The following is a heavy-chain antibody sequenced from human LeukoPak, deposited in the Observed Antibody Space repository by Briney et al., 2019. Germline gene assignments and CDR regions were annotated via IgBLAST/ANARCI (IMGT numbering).Heavy chain of an antibody. CDR3: ARLGGENYYDSSGYYYAWLDH. CDR1: GSIFATYW. Sequence: GASLAISWRGSGSIFATYWIGGVRQVAGKGREGVAGIYPGDCETRYSPAFQGQVTISADKSINTAYLQSSSLKASDSAMYYCARLGGENYYDSSGYYYAWLDHWGQGTLVTVSS. J-gene: IGHJ5*02. D-gene: IGHD3-22*01. V-gene: IGHV5-51*01. CDR2: IYPGDCET.